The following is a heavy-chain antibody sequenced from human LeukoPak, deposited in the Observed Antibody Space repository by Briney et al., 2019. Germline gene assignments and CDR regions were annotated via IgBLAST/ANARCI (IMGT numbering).Heavy chain of an antibody. CDR3: ARVGLQGAFDI. CDR1: GGSISTYY. V-gene: IGHV4-59*01. CDR2: IYYSGST. Sequence: PSETLSLTCTVSGGSISTYYWSWIRQPPGKGPEWIGYIYYSGSTNYNPSLKSRVTTSIDTSRNQFSLKLSSVTVADTAVYYCARVGLQGAFDIWGQGTMVTVSS. D-gene: IGHD5-24*01. J-gene: IGHJ3*02.